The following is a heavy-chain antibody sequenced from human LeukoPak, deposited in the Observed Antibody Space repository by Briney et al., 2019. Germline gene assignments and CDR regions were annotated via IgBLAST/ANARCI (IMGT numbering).Heavy chain of an antibody. CDR2: ISWNSGSI. D-gene: IGHD4-23*01. J-gene: IGHJ3*02. CDR3: AKDQLDDYGGRSGAFDI. V-gene: IGHV3-9*01. Sequence: GRSLRLSCAASGFTFDDYAMPWVRQAPGKGLEWVSGISWNSGSIGYADSVKGRFTISRDNAKNSLYLQMNSLRAEDTALYYCAKDQLDDYGGRSGAFDIWGQGTMVTVSS. CDR1: GFTFDDYA.